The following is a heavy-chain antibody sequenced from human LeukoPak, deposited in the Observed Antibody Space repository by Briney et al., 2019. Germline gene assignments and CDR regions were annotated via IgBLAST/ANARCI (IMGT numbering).Heavy chain of an antibody. V-gene: IGHV1-69*06. CDR2: IIPIFGTA. J-gene: IGHJ6*04. Sequence: SVKVSCKASGGTFSSYAISWVRQAPGQGLEWMGGIIPIFGTANYAQKFQGRVTITADKSTSTAYMELSSLRSDDTAVYYCARVPYLGQYGMDVWGKGTTVTVSS. CDR3: ARVPYLGQYGMDV. D-gene: IGHD2-21*01. CDR1: GGTFSSYA.